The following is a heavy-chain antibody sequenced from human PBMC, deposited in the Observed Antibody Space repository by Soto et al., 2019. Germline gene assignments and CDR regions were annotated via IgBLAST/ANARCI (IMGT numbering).Heavy chain of an antibody. CDR2: TSYDGSNN. Sequence: QVQLVESGGGVVQPGTSLRLSCVGSGCTFRSYVIHWVRQAPGKGLEWVALTSYDGSNNFYGDSVKGRFTISRHNSRNTVELQMDSLRFEDTALYYCARWGTTGGLAVWGQGTLVSVSS. CDR3: ARWGTTGGLAV. CDR1: GCTFRSYV. V-gene: IGHV3-33*05. J-gene: IGHJ4*02. D-gene: IGHD3-16*01.